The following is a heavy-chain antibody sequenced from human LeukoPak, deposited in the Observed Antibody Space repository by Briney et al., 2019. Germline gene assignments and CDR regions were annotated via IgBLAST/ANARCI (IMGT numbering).Heavy chain of an antibody. V-gene: IGHV4-59*01. D-gene: IGHD2-15*01. Sequence: SETLSLICTVSGGSMNTYYWTSVRQPPGKGLEWIGHIHYSGSTDYNPSLKSRVTISIDTSKNQFSLRLSSVTAADTAVYLRARVGNRRVVRGYYYYTDVSGEGTTVTVSS. CDR2: IHYSGST. CDR1: GGSMNTYY. CDR3: ARVGNRRVVRGYYYYTDV. J-gene: IGHJ6*03.